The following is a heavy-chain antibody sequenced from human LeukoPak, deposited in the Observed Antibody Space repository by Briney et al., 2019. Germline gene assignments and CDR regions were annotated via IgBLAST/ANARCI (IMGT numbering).Heavy chain of an antibody. CDR1: GGSISSGGYY. V-gene: IGHV4-39*07. D-gene: IGHD3-9*01. Sequence: SISSTVSGGSISSGGYYWGWIRQPPGKGLEWIGTVYYSGSTYYNPSLKSRVTISVDTSKNQFSLKLSSVTAADTAVYYCARYLLTGYSNNCFDPWGQGTLVTVSS. J-gene: IGHJ5*02. CDR2: VYYSGST. CDR3: ARYLLTGYSNNCFDP.